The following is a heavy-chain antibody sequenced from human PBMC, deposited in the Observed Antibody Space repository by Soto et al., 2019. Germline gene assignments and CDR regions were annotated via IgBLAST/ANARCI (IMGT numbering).Heavy chain of an antibody. CDR3: ARAQDYFDY. D-gene: IGHD2-15*01. CDR2: MYTSGST. V-gene: IGHV4-4*07. J-gene: IGHJ4*02. CDR1: GGSISSHY. Sequence: SETLSLTYTVSGGSISSHYWSWIRQPAGKELEWIGRMYTSGSTNYNPPLKSRVTMSVDTSKNQFSLKLSSVTAADTAVYYCARAQDYFDYWGQGTLVTVSS.